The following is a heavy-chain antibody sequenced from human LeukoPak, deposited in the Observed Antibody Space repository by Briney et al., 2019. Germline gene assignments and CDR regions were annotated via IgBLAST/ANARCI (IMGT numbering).Heavy chain of an antibody. CDR1: GVSISSSN. D-gene: IGHD5-18*01. V-gene: IGHV3-21*01. CDR2: ISSSSTDI. Sequence: ETLSLTCAVSGVSISSSNWWHWVRQPPGKGLEWVSSISSSSTDIYYGDSVKGRFAISRDNAKNSLYLQMNSLRTEDTAVYYCATSRGSTYGYRALELPPSPVDWGQGTLVTVSS. J-gene: IGHJ4*02. CDR3: ATSRGSTYGYRALELPPSPVD.